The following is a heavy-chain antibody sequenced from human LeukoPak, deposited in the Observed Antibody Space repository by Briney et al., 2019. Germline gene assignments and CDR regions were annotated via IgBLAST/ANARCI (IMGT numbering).Heavy chain of an antibody. CDR1: GLTFSNYP. CDR2: ISTNGDKT. J-gene: IGHJ4*02. D-gene: IGHD6-13*01. CDR3: AKDRGY. V-gene: IGHV3-23*01. Sequence: QSGGSLRLSCATSGLTFSNYPMTWVRQAPGKGLEWVSAISTNGDKTDYADSVKGRFTISRDSSKNTLYLQMNSLRAEDTAVYYCAKDRGYWGQGTLVTVSS.